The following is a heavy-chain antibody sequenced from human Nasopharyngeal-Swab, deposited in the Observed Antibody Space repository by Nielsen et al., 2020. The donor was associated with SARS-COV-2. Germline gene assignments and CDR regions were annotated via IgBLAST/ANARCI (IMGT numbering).Heavy chain of an antibody. D-gene: IGHD3-10*01. J-gene: IGHJ6*03. CDR1: RFTFSSYA. CDR3: AKGGYGSGSYYAHMDV. Sequence: GESLKISCAASRFTFSSYAMSWVRQAPGKGLEWVSAISGSGGSTYYADSVKGRFTISRDNSKNALYLQMNSLRAEDTAVYFCAKGGYGSGSYYAHMDVWGKGTTVTVSS. V-gene: IGHV3-23*01. CDR2: ISGSGGST.